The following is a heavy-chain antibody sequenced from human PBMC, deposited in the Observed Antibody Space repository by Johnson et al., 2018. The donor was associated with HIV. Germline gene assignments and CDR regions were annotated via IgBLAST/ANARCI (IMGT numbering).Heavy chain of an antibody. V-gene: IGHV3-11*06. D-gene: IGHD7-27*01. CDR3: ARENWGAFDI. Sequence: QVQLVESGGGLVQPGGSLRLSCVGSGFTFSDYYMSWVRQAPGKGLEWIAYISGGSAGTFYADSVKGRFTISRENARNSLYLQMNSLRAGDTAVYYCARENWGAFDIWGQGTMVTVSS. CDR1: GFTFSDYY. J-gene: IGHJ3*02. CDR2: ISGGSAGT.